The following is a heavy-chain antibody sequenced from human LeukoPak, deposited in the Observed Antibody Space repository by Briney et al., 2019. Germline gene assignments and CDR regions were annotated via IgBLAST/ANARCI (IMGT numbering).Heavy chain of an antibody. J-gene: IGHJ6*02. CDR2: IYSGGSP. CDR3: ERRGSYYEIDV. CDR1: GFNVSSKH. D-gene: IGHD3-10*01. V-gene: IGHV3-53*01. Sequence: GGSLRLSCAASGFNVSSKHMTWVRQAPGKGVEWVSYIYSGGSPRYADSVKGRFTISRDNSKNTLYLQLDSLRAEDTAVYYCERRGSYYEIDVWGQGTTVTVSS.